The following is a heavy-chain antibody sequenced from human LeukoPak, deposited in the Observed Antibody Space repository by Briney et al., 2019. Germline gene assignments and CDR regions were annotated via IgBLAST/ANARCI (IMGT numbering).Heavy chain of an antibody. D-gene: IGHD6-6*01. J-gene: IGHJ3*01. CDR2: IYASGNT. V-gene: IGHV4-4*07. CDR1: GGSISTYY. CDR3: AREYSSSSGKNAFDV. Sequence: SETLSLTCTVSGGSISTYYWSLIRQPAGKGLEWIGRIYASGNTNYNPSLKGRVTMSLDTSKNQFSLRLTSVTAADTAVYYCAREYSSSSGKNAFDVWGQGTMVTVSS.